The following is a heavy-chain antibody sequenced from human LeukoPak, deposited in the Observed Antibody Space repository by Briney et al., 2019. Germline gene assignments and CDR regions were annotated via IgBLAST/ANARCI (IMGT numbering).Heavy chain of an antibody. V-gene: IGHV4-31*03. CDR3: ARGDSSGYYFDY. D-gene: IGHD3-22*01. J-gene: IGHJ4*02. Sequence: PSQTLSLTCTVSGRSISSGGYYWSWLRQHPGKGLEGIGYIYYSGSTYYTPTLKSRVTISVDTSKNQFSLKLSSVTAADTAVYYCARGDSSGYYFDYRGQGTLVTVSS. CDR1: GRSISSGGYY. CDR2: IYYSGST.